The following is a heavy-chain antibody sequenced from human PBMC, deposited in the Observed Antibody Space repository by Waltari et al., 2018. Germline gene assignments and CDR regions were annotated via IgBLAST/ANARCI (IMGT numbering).Heavy chain of an antibody. CDR1: GGTFSSYT. Sequence: QVQLVQSGAEVKKPGSSVKVSCKASGGTFSSYTISWVRQAPGQGLEWMGRIIPILGIANYAQKFQGRVTITADKSTSTAYMELSSLRSEDTAVYYCARGGSSGWYSHFQHWGQGTLVTVSS. CDR3: ARGGSSGWYSHFQH. D-gene: IGHD6-19*01. V-gene: IGHV1-69*02. CDR2: IIPILGIA. J-gene: IGHJ1*01.